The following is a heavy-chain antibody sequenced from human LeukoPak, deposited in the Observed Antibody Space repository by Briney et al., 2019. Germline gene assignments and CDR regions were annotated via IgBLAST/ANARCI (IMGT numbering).Heavy chain of an antibody. V-gene: IGHV3-30*18. D-gene: IGHD7-27*01. CDR2: ISYDGSNK. J-gene: IGHJ4*02. Sequence: GGSLRLSCAASGFTFSSYGMHWVRQAPGKGLEWVAVISYDGSNKYYADSVKGRFTISRDNFKNTLYLQMNSLRAEDTAVYYCAKDSWGSGGGQGTLVTVSS. CDR1: GFTFSSYG. CDR3: AKDSWGSG.